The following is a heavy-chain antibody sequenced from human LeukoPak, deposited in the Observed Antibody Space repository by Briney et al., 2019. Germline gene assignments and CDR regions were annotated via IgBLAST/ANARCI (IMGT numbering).Heavy chain of an antibody. CDR1: GGSFSGYY. J-gene: IGHJ5*02. D-gene: IGHD6-13*01. V-gene: IGHV4-34*01. CDR3: AKAVAAAGRFGFDP. CDR2: INHSGST. Sequence: PSETLSLTCAVYGGSFSGYYWSWIRQPPGKGLEWIGEINHSGSTNYNPFLKSRVTISVDTSKNQFSLRLTSVTAADTAVYYCAKAVAAAGRFGFDPWGQGTLVTVSS.